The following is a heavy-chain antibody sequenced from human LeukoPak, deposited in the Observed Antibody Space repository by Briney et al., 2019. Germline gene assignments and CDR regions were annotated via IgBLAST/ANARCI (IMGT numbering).Heavy chain of an antibody. V-gene: IGHV1-69*04. CDR1: GGTFSSYA. CDR2: IIPILGIA. CDR3: ARHQSIAHTAASGY. D-gene: IGHD1-26*01. Sequence: GASVKVSCKASGGTFSSYAISWVRQAPGQGLEWMGRIIPILGIANYAQKFQGRVTITADKSTSTAYMELSSLRSEDTAVYYCARHQSIAHTAASGYWGQGTLVTVSS. J-gene: IGHJ4*02.